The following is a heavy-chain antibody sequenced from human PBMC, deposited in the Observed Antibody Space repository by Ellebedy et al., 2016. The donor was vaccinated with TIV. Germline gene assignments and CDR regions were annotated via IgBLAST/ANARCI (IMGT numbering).Heavy chain of an antibody. J-gene: IGHJ4*02. CDR1: ELRLRSYA. Sequence: GESLKISXAASELRLRSYAMSWVRQAPGKGLEWVSSISLTGGETYYADSVKGRFTISRDNAKNTLYLQMSSLRSEDTSVYYCAKDHDVDYTWGRIRDGDFDSWGQGILVTVSS. CDR3: AKDHDVDYTWGRIRDGDFDS. V-gene: IGHV3-23*01. CDR2: ISLTGGET. D-gene: IGHD3-16*01.